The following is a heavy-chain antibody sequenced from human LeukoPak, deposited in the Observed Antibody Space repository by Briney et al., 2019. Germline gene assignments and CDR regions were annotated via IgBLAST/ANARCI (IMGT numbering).Heavy chain of an antibody. CDR2: IYYSGST. V-gene: IGHV4-38-2*02. Sequence: PSETLSLTCTVSGYSISSSYYWGWIRQPPGKGLEWIGSIYYSGSTYYNPSLKSRVTISVDTSKNQFSLKLSSVTAADTAVYYCARIGIAVAGVFDYWGQGTLVTVSS. D-gene: IGHD6-19*01. CDR1: GYSISSSYY. J-gene: IGHJ4*02. CDR3: ARIGIAVAGVFDY.